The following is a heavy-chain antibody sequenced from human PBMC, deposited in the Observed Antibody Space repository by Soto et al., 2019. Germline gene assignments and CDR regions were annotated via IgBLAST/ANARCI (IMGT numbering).Heavy chain of an antibody. D-gene: IGHD3-9*01. CDR1: GGSINNYY. J-gene: IGHJ4*02. Sequence: SETLSLTCTVSGGSINNYYWSWIRQPPGKGLEWIGYIYYTGSTNYSPSLKSRVTMSLDTSKNQFSLKLNSVTAADTAVYYCARGDYDILTGSRQYYFDHWGQGTLVTVSS. V-gene: IGHV4-59*08. CDR3: ARGDYDILTGSRQYYFDH. CDR2: IYYTGST.